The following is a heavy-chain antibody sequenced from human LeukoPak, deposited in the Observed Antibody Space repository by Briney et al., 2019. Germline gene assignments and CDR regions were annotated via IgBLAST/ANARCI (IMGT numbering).Heavy chain of an antibody. Sequence: GGSLRLSCAASGFTFSDYYMSWIRQAPGKGLEWVSYISSSGSTIYYADSVKGRFTISRDNAKNSLYLQMNSLRAEDTAVYYCAKEALRYCTNGVCKGLDYWGQGTLVTVSS. V-gene: IGHV3-11*01. J-gene: IGHJ4*02. CDR2: ISSSGSTI. CDR1: GFTFSDYY. CDR3: AKEALRYCTNGVCKGLDY. D-gene: IGHD2-8*01.